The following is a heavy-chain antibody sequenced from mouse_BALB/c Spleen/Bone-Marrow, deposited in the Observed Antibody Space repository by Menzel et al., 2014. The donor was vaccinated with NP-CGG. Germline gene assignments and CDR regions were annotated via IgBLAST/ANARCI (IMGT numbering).Heavy chain of an antibody. CDR2: IYPGDGDT. CDR3: ARRDGSTYYYAMDY. D-gene: IGHD1-1*01. CDR1: GYAFXNYW. J-gene: IGHJ4*01. V-gene: IGHV1-80*01. Sequence: VQLQESGAELVRPGSSVKISCKASGYAFXNYWMNWVKQRPGQGLEWIGQIYPGDGDTNYNGKSKGKATLTADKSSSTAYMQLSSLTSGDSAVYFCARRDGSTYYYAMDYWGQGTSVTVSS.